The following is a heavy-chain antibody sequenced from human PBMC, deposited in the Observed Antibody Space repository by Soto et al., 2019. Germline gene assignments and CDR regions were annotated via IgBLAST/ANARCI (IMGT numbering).Heavy chain of an antibody. CDR3: ARGVVGY. CDR2: INHSGST. V-gene: IGHV4-34*01. Sequence: PSETLSLTCAVYGGSFIGYYWSWIRQPPGKGLEWIGEINHSGSTNYNPSLKSRVTISVDTSKNQFSLELSSVTAADTAVYYCARGVVGYWGQGTLVTVSS. J-gene: IGHJ4*02. CDR1: GGSFIGYY. D-gene: IGHD2-21*01.